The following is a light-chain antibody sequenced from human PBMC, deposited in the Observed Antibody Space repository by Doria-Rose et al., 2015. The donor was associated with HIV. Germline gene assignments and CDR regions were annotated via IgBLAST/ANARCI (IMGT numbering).Light chain of an antibody. CDR2: KAS. V-gene: IGKV1-5*03. Sequence: TQSPSTLSASVGDSVTITCRASQIIDNSLAWYQQKPGKAPNLLIYKASSLESGVPSRFSGSGSGREFTLTISSLQPDDFATYYCQQYNSYSPYTFGQGTKLEIK. J-gene: IGKJ2*01. CDR1: QIIDNS. CDR3: QQYNSYSPYT.